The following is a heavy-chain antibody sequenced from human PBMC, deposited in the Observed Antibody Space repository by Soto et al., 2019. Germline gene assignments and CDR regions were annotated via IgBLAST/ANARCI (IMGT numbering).Heavy chain of an antibody. CDR3: ARDPFEWELLLDY. CDR1: GFIFTHYY. J-gene: IGHJ4*02. CDR2: MSPDGSEK. D-gene: IGHD1-26*01. Sequence: EVQLVESGGGLVQPGGSLRLSCAASGFIFTHYYMGWVGHAPGKGLEWVANMSPDGSEKFYVDSVKGRFTISRDNAKNSLYLHMNSLRAEDTAVYYCARDPFEWELLLDYWGQGTLVTVSS. V-gene: IGHV3-7*04.